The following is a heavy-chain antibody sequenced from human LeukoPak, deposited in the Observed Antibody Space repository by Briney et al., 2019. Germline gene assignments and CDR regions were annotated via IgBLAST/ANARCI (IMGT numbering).Heavy chain of an antibody. CDR2: INGEVSRI. J-gene: IGHJ6*02. Sequence: GGSLRLSCAVTGFNLRTYWIHWVRHSPGRGLEWVARINGEVSRISYADSVSGRFTISRDNARNTAYLEMNSLRAEDTALYYCARDPGYYYYGMDVWGQGTTVVVSS. V-gene: IGHV3-74*01. CDR3: ARDPGYYYYGMDV. CDR1: GFNLRTYW.